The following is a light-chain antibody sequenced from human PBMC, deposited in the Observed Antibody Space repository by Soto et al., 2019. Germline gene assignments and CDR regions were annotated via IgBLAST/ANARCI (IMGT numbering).Light chain of an antibody. J-gene: IGKJ1*01. CDR1: QTISTS. CDR2: VAS. V-gene: IGKV1-5*03. CDR3: QQYGTSSRT. Sequence: SASVGARVTITCRASQTISTSLAWYQQKPGKAPTLLIYVASTLQSGVPARFIGSGSATEFTLSISSLQPDDFATYYCQQYGTSSRTFGQGTKVDIK.